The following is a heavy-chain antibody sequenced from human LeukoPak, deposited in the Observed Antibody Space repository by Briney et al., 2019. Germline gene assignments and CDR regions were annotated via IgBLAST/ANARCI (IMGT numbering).Heavy chain of an antibody. V-gene: IGHV3-33*08. CDR1: GFTFSSYA. CDR2: IWYVGSPK. CDR3: GRGTKAEYDRWSYYYTLVDY. D-gene: IGHD3-3*01. Sequence: GGPLRLSCAASGFTFSSYAMHWVRQAPGKGLERVAVIWYVGSPKYYLDSVKGRVTSPRDNSKSTLYLPMTSLRAEDMAVYYCGRGTKAEYDRWSYYYTLVDYWGQGTLVTVSP. J-gene: IGHJ4*02.